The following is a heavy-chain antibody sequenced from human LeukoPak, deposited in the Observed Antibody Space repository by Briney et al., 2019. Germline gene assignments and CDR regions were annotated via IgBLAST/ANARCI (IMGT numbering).Heavy chain of an antibody. J-gene: IGHJ4*02. V-gene: IGHV4-34*01. CDR2: INHSGST. CDR3: ARGLQGTMIGPRFFRN. CDR1: GGSFSGYY. Sequence: SETLSLTCAVYGGSFSGYYWSWIRQPPGKGLEWIGEINHSGSTNYNPSLKSRVTISVDTSKNQFSLKLSSVTAADTAVYYCARGLQGTMIGPRFFRNWGQGTLVTVSS. D-gene: IGHD3-22*01.